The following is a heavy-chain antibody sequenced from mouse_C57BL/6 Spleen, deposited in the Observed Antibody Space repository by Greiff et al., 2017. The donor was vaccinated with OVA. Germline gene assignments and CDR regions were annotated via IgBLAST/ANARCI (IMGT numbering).Heavy chain of an antibody. CDR1: GYSFTGYY. D-gene: IGHD2-5*01. CDR3: AREAYYSNSYYFDY. J-gene: IGHJ2*01. CDR2: INPSTGGT. V-gene: IGHV1-43*01. Sequence: EVQLQQSGPELVKPGASVKISCKASGYSFTGYYMHWVKQSSEKSLEWIGEINPSTGGTSYNQKFKGKATLTVDKSSSTAYMQLKSLTSEDSAVYYCAREAYYSNSYYFDYWGRGTTLTVSS.